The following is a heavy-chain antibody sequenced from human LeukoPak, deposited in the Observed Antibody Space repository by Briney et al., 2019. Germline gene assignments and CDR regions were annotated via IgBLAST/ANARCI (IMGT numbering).Heavy chain of an antibody. D-gene: IGHD3-22*01. CDR3: ARDYYYDSSGYWDYYFDY. CDR2: IWYDGSNK. J-gene: IGHJ4*02. V-gene: IGHV3-33*01. Sequence: GGSLRLSCAASGFTFSRFGMHWVRQAPGKGLEWVAVIWYDGSNKYYADSVKGRFTISRDNSTNTLYLEMNSLRAEDTAVYYCARDYYYDSSGYWDYYFDYWGQGTLVSVSS. CDR1: GFTFSRFG.